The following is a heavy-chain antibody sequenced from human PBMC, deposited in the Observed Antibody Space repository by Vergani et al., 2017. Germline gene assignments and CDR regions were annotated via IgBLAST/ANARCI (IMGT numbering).Heavy chain of an antibody. J-gene: IGHJ6*02. V-gene: IGHV4-38-2*01. CDR2: IHHSGAT. D-gene: IGHD3-10*01. Sequence: QVQLQESGPGLVKPSATLTLTCDVSDSSIMTNPYWGWFRQSPGKGLEWIGCIHHSGATHSNSSLKSRFSISVVSSSKFSLSLTSVTAADTAIYYCARQRGSGGFFPSSYCYGMDVWGHGTTVTVSS. CDR3: ARQRGSGGFFPSSYCYGMDV. CDR1: DSSIMTNPY.